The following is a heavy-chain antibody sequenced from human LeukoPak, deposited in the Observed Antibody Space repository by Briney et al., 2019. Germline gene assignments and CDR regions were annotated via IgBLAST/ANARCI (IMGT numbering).Heavy chain of an antibody. Sequence: SSQTLSLTCTVSGGSISSGDYYWSWIRQPPGKGLEWIGYIYYSGSTYYNPSLKSRVTISVDTSKNQFSLKLSSVTAADTAVYYCARGLYSSSWYLFDYWGQGTLVTVSS. D-gene: IGHD6-13*01. J-gene: IGHJ4*02. CDR3: ARGLYSSSWYLFDY. CDR2: IYYSGST. CDR1: GGSISSGDYY. V-gene: IGHV4-30-4*08.